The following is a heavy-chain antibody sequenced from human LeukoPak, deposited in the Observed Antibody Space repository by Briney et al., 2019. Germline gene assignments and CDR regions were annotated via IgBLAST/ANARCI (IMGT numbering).Heavy chain of an antibody. CDR3: ATVDAAGAYYFDY. J-gene: IGHJ4*02. D-gene: IGHD6-13*01. V-gene: IGHV1-69*04. Sequence: ASVKVSCKASGGTFSSYGISWVRQAPGQGLEWMGRIIPILGIANYAQKFQGRVTITADKSTSTAYMELSSLRSEDTAVYYCATVDAAGAYYFDYWGQGTLVTVSS. CDR1: GGTFSSYG. CDR2: IIPILGIA.